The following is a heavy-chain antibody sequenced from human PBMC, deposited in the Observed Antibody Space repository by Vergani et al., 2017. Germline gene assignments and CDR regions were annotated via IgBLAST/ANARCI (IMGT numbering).Heavy chain of an antibody. Sequence: VQLVESGGGLVKPGGSLRLSCAASGFTFSSYSMNWVRQAPGKGLELVSSISSSSSYIYYADSVKGRFTISRDNAKNSLYLQMYSLRTENTAVYYCARDGSVSYWFDYWGQGTLVTVYS. CDR3: ARDGSVSYWFDY. J-gene: IGHJ4*02. V-gene: IGHV3-21*01. CDR2: ISSSSSYI. CDR1: GFTFSSYS. D-gene: IGHD3-10*01.